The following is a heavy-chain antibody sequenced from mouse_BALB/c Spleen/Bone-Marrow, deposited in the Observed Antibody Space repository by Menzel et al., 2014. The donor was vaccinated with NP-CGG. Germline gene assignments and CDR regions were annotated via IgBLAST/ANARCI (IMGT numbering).Heavy chain of an antibody. CDR2: ISGGGSYT. CDR3: ARHAYYDQTEVSFVY. V-gene: IGHV5-9-2*01. CDR1: GFTSSSYG. D-gene: IGHD2-4*01. Sequence: EVQVVESGGNLVKSGGSLKLSCAASGFTSSSYGMSWVRQTPEKRLEWVATISGGGSYTFYPDSVKGRFTISRDNAKNNLYLQLSSLRSEDTALYYCARHAYYDQTEVSFVYWGQGTLVTVSA. J-gene: IGHJ3*01.